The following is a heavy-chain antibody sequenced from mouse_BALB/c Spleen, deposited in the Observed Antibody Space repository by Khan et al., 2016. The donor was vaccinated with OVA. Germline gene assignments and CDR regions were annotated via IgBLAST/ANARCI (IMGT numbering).Heavy chain of an antibody. D-gene: IGHD1-1*01. CDR1: GYTFTSFY. J-gene: IGHJ3*01. CDR3: TRGGYGSPFAY. CDR2: INPSNGGT. V-gene: IGHV1S81*02. Sequence: QVRLQQSGAELVKPGASVKLSCKASGYTFTSFYIYWVKQRPGQCLEGVGEINPSNGGTNFNEKFKNKATLTVDKSSSTAYMQLSSLTSEDSAVYYGTRGGYGSPFAYWGQGTLVTVS.